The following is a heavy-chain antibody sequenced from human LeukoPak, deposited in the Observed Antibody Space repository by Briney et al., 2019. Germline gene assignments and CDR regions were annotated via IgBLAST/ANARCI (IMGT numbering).Heavy chain of an antibody. J-gene: IGHJ5*02. Sequence: PSETLSLTCTVSGGSISSYYWSWIRQPAGTALEWIGRIYTSGTITYNPSLKSRVTISVDTSKNQFSLKLSSVTAADTAVYYCARDGWDHLWFDPWGXGTLVTVSS. CDR2: IYTSGTI. CDR1: GGSISSYY. V-gene: IGHV4-4*07. D-gene: IGHD1-14*01. CDR3: ARDGWDHLWFDP.